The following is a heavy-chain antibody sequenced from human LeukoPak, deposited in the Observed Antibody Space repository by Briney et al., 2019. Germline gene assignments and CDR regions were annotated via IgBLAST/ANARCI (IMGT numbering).Heavy chain of an antibody. V-gene: IGHV3-15*01. CDR3: AKAPVTSCRGAFCYPFDY. J-gene: IGHJ4*02. Sequence: GGSLRLSCAASGFTFSNAWMNWVRQAPGKGLEWVGRIKSKTDGGTTDYAAPVKGRFTISRDDSKNTLYLQMNSLKTEDTAVYYCAKAPVTSCRGAFCYPFDYWGQGTLVTVSS. D-gene: IGHD2-15*01. CDR2: IKSKTDGGTT. CDR1: GFTFSNAW.